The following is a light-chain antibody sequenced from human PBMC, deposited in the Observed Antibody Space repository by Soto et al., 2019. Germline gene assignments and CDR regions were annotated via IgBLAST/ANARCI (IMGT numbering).Light chain of an antibody. CDR1: QSVSSN. CDR2: GAS. J-gene: IGKJ1*01. Sequence: EIVMTQSPATLSVSPGERATLSCRASQSVSSNLAWYQQKPGQAPRLLIYGASTWATGIPARFSGSGSGTEFTLTISSLQSEDFAVYYCQQYRTFGQGTKVEIK. CDR3: QQYRT. V-gene: IGKV3-15*01.